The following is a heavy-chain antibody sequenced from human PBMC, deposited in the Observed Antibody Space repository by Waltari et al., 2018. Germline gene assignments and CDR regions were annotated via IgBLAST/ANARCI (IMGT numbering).Heavy chain of an antibody. D-gene: IGHD2-2*03. CDR2: VYHDGTT. CDR1: GYALNSGFY. J-gene: IGHJ4*02. CDR3: SRQVLGYCTSAACRRLES. V-gene: IGHV4-38-2*01. Sequence: QLQESSPGLVKPSETLSLTCDVSGYALNSGFYWGWIRQPPGKGLEWVATVYHDGTTFYNPSLNSRATTSMDTSRNQFSLKLRSVTAADTAVYFCSRQVLGYCTSAACRRLESWGQGTLVTVSS.